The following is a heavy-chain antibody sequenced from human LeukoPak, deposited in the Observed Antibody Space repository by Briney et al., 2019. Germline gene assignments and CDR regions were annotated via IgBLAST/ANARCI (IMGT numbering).Heavy chain of an antibody. J-gene: IGHJ5*02. V-gene: IGHV3-9*01. D-gene: IGHD4-17*01. Sequence: GGSLRLSCAASGFTFSSYAMSWVRQAPGKGLEWVSGISWNSGSIGYADSVKGRFTISRDNAKNSLYLQMNSLRAEDTAVYYCARDIRYGDYAGWFDPWGQGTLVTVSS. CDR3: ARDIRYGDYAGWFDP. CDR1: GFTFSSYA. CDR2: ISWNSGSI.